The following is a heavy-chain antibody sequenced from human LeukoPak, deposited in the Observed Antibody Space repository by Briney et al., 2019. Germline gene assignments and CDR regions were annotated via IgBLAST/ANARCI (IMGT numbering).Heavy chain of an antibody. D-gene: IGHD6-6*01. Sequence: KPSETLSLTCTVSGYSISSGYYWGWIRQPPGKGLEWIGSIYHSGSTYYNPSLKSRVTISVDTSKNQFSLKLSSVTAADTAVYYCAREVSGYSSSAGRGVYYYYYMDVWGKGTTVTVSS. J-gene: IGHJ6*03. CDR3: AREVSGYSSSAGRGVYYYYYMDV. CDR1: GYSISSGYY. CDR2: IYHSGST. V-gene: IGHV4-38-2*02.